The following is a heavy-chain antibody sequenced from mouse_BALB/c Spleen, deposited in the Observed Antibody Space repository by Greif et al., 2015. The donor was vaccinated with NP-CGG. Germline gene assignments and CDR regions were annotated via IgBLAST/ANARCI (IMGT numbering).Heavy chain of an antibody. J-gene: IGHJ2*01. CDR1: GYSFTGYY. D-gene: IGHD1-2*01. CDR3: ARSPSITTGTYFDY. CDR2: ISCYNGAT. V-gene: IGHV1S34*01. Sequence: LVKTGASVKISCKASGYSFTGYYMHWVKQSHGESLEWIGYISCYNGATSYNQKFKGKATFTVDTSSSTAYMQFNSLTSEDSAVYYCARSPSITTGTYFDYWGQGTTLTVSS.